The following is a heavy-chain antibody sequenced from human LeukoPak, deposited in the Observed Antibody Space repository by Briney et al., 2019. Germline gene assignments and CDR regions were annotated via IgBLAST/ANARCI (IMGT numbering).Heavy chain of an antibody. CDR1: GFTFSSYA. Sequence: GGSLRLPCAASGFTFSSYAMSWVRQAPGKGLEWVSAISGSGGSTYYADSVKGRFTISRDNSKNTLYLQMNSLRAEDTAVYYCAKRYCTDTSCHLGPYYYYMDVWGKGTTVTISS. V-gene: IGHV3-23*01. D-gene: IGHD2-2*01. J-gene: IGHJ6*03. CDR2: ISGSGGST. CDR3: AKRYCTDTSCHLGPYYYYMDV.